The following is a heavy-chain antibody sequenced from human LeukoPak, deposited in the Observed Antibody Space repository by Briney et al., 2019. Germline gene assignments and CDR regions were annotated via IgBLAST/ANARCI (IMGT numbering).Heavy chain of an antibody. CDR1: GFTFSTYA. J-gene: IGHJ4*02. D-gene: IGHD1-26*01. Sequence: PGQSLRLSCAASGFTFSTYAMSWVRQAPGKGLEWLCGITGSGDTTHHVDSVKGRFTVSRDNSKNTLFLQMNSLRAEDTAVYYCAKDLDGIVGATEIDYWGQGTLVTVSS. V-gene: IGHV3-23*01. CDR2: ITGSGDTT. CDR3: AKDLDGIVGATEIDY.